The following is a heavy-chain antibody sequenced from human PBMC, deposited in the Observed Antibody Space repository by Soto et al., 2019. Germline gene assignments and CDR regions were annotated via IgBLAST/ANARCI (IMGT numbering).Heavy chain of an antibody. V-gene: IGHV4-31*03. CDR2: IYYSGST. D-gene: IGHD6-6*01. J-gene: IGHJ4*02. CDR3: ARWAEYSSLD. Sequence: PSETLSLTCTVSGVSISSSSYYWSWIRQHPGKGLEWIGYIYYSGSTYYNPSLKSRVTISVDTSKNQFSLKLSSVTAADTAVYYCARWAEYSSLDWGQGTLVTVSS. CDR1: GVSISSSSYY.